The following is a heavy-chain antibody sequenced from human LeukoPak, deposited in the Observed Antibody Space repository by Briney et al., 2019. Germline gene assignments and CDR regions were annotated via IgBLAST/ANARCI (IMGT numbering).Heavy chain of an antibody. CDR2: ISNNGAGT. CDR1: GFTFSGFA. J-gene: IGHJ4*02. D-gene: IGHD3-10*01. CDR3: VKKGPAGDPPYFNY. Sequence: PGGSLRLSCAASGFTFSGFAMSWVRQAPGKGLEWVAAISNNGAGTYYVDSVKGRFTVSRDNSKNTLFLQMNSLRAEDTAVYYCVKKGPAGDPPYFNYWGQGTLVTVPS. V-gene: IGHV3-23*01.